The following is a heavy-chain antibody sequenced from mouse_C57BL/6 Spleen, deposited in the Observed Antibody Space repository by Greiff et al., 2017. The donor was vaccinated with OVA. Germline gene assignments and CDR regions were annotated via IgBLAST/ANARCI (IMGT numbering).Heavy chain of an antibody. J-gene: IGHJ2*01. Sequence: EVKLMESGGGLVKPGGSLKLSCAASGFTFSSYAMSWVRQTPEKRLEWVATISDGGSYTYYPDNVKGRFTISRDNAKNNLYLQMSHLKSEDTAMYYCARDRGDYGYYFDYWGQGTTLTVSS. CDR1: GFTFSSYA. CDR2: ISDGGSYT. D-gene: IGHD2-2*01. V-gene: IGHV5-4*01. CDR3: ARDRGDYGYYFDY.